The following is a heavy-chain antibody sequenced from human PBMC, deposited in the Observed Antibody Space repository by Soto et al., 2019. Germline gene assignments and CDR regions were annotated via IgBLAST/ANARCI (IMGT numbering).Heavy chain of an antibody. J-gene: IGHJ6*02. D-gene: IGHD1-26*01. V-gene: IGHV3-33*01. CDR3: ASDLVGASDSYGLDV. CDR2: IWHDGNNK. Sequence: GGSLRLSCAASGFTFSNYVMHWVGQSPGKGLEWVAIIWHDGNNKYYADSVRGRFIISRDNSKNRLYLQMNSLRAEDTAVYYCASDLVGASDSYGLDVWGQGTPVTVSS. CDR1: GFTFSNYV.